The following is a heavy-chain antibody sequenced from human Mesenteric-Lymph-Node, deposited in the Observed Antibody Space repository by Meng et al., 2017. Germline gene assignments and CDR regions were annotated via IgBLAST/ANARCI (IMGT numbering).Heavy chain of an antibody. V-gene: IGHV1-2*02. J-gene: IGHJ3*02. CDR1: GYTFIAYN. CDR3: ARDREGAFDI. D-gene: IGHD3-16*01. Sequence: ASVKVSCKASGYTFIAYNAQWVRQAPGQGLEWMGWINPKSGGTNYVQKFQGRVTMTRDTSISTGYMELRNLRSDDTAVYYCARDREGAFDIWGQGTMVTVSS. CDR2: INPKSGGT.